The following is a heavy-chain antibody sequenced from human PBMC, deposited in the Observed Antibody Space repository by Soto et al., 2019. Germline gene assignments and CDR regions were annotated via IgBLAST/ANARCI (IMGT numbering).Heavy chain of an antibody. Sequence: PGGSLRLSCAASGFTFSSYAMSWVRQAPGKGREWVSAISGSGGSTYYADSVKGRFTISRDNSKNTLYLQMNSLRAEGTAVYYCASAAREYYYYGMDVWGQGTTDTFSS. CDR2: ISGSGGST. CDR3: ASAAREYYYYGMDV. CDR1: GFTFSSYA. V-gene: IGHV3-23*01. J-gene: IGHJ6*02.